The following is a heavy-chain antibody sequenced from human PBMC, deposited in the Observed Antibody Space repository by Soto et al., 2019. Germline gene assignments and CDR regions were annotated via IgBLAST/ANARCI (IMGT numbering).Heavy chain of an antibody. CDR2: INAGYGNA. Sequence: ASVKVSCKASGYTFSSYAMHWVRQAPGQRLEWMGWINAGYGNAKSSQKFQDRVTISRDTSASTAYMELTSLRSEDTAVYYCARDTGDGTFDFWGQGTLVTVSS. J-gene: IGHJ4*02. V-gene: IGHV1-3*01. D-gene: IGHD7-27*01. CDR1: GYTFSSYA. CDR3: ARDTGDGTFDF.